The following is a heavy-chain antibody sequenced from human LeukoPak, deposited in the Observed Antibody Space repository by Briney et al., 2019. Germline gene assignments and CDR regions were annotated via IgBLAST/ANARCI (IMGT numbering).Heavy chain of an antibody. V-gene: IGHV3-53*01. D-gene: IGHD3-10*01. CDR3: ARVGDHYHWYFDL. CDR1: GFTVGTQY. CDR2: LYSGGDT. J-gene: IGHJ2*01. Sequence: GGSLRLSCAASGFTVGTQYMNWVRQAPGKGLKWVSILYSGGDTYYADSVKGRFTISGDNSRNTMSLQMNSLRIEDTAVYYCARVGDHYHWYFDLWGRGTLVTVSS.